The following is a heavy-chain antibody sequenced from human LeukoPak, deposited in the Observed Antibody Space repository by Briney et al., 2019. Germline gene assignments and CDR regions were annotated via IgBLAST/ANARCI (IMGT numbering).Heavy chain of an antibody. Sequence: GGCLRLSCAASGFSFGSYAMSWVRHAPGKGLEWVSAISGSGDNTYYADSVKGWFTISRDNSKNTLYLQMNRLRAEDTAVYDCARSNTEAHWGQGTLVTVSS. J-gene: IGHJ4*02. CDR1: GFSFGSYA. CDR3: ARSNTEAH. D-gene: IGHD2-2*02. CDR2: ISGSGDNT. V-gene: IGHV3-23*01.